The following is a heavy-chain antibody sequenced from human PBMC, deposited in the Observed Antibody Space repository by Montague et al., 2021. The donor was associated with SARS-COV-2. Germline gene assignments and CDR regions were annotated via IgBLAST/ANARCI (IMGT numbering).Heavy chain of an antibody. Sequence: SETLSLTCAVYGGSFSGYFWSWIRQTPGRGLEWMGEINHGGTAAYNPSLKIRVTVSVDTSKAQFSLILTSVTAADTAVYYCASERGCGVAYFDPWGQGTLVTVSS. D-gene: IGHD2-21*01. CDR1: GGSFSGYF. J-gene: IGHJ5*02. CDR2: INHGGTA. V-gene: IGHV4-34*01. CDR3: ASERGCGVAYFDP.